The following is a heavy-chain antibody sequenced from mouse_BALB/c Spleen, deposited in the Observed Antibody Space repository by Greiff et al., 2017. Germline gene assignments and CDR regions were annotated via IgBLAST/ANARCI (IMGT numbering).Heavy chain of an antibody. CDR3: TCDGFPSFDY. V-gene: IGHV6-6*02. J-gene: IGHJ2*01. Sequence: EVQRVESGGGLVQPGGSMKLSCVASGFTFSNYWMNWVRQSPEKGLEWVAEIRLKSNNYATHYAESVKGRFTISRDDSKSSVYLQMNNLRAEDTGIYYCTCDGFPSFDYWGQGTTLTVSS. CDR1: GFTFSNYW. D-gene: IGHD2-3*01. CDR2: IRLKSNNYAT.